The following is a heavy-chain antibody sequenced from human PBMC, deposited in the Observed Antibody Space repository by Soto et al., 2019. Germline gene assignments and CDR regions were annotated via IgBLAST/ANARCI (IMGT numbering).Heavy chain of an antibody. V-gene: IGHV4-59*01. J-gene: IGHJ4*02. CDR2: FFYSGST. D-gene: IGHD6-19*01. CDR1: GGSISSYY. Sequence: PSETLSLTCTVSGGSISSYYWSWIRQPPGKGLEWIGYFFYSGSTNYNPSLRSRVTISSDTSKNQVFLKVSAVTAADTAVYYCARDGSGRVIEYWGQGTLVTVSS. CDR3: ARDGSGRVIEY.